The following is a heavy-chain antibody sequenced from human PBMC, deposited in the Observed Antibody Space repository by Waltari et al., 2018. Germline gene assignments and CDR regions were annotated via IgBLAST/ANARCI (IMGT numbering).Heavy chain of an antibody. D-gene: IGHD4-17*01. J-gene: IGHJ4*02. Sequence: EVQLVESGGGVVRPGGSLRLSCAASGFTFDDYGMSWVRQAPGKGLELFSCINLNGCNTGYADSVKGRFTISRYNAKNSLYLQMNSLRAEDTALYYCARDLLYDQDYVIWGQGTLVTVSS. CDR3: ARDLLYDQDYVI. CDR2: INLNGCNT. V-gene: IGHV3-20*04. CDR1: GFTFDDYG.